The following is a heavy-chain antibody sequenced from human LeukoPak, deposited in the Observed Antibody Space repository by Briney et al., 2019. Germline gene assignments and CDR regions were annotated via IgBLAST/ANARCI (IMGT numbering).Heavy chain of an antibody. CDR3: ALGAVAGTRFVEYFQH. Sequence: GGSLRLSCAASGFTFDDYAMHWVRQAPGKGLEGVSGISWNSGSIGYADSVKGRFTISRDNAKNSLYLQMNSLRAEDTALYYCALGAVAGTRFVEYFQHWGQGTLVTVSS. CDR2: ISWNSGSI. V-gene: IGHV3-9*01. J-gene: IGHJ1*01. CDR1: GFTFDDYA. D-gene: IGHD6-19*01.